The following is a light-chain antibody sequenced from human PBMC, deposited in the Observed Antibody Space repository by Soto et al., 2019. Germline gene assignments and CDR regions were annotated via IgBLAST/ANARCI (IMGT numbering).Light chain of an antibody. V-gene: IGLV2-23*01. CDR2: EGG. J-gene: IGLJ3*02. Sequence: QSALTQPASVSGSPGQSITISCTGTSSDVGSYNLVSWYQQHPGKAPKLMIYEGGKRPSGVSDRFSGSKSGNTASLTISGLQAEDEADYYCCTYAGGTTWVFGGVTKLTVL. CDR1: SSDVGSYNL. CDR3: CTYAGGTTWV.